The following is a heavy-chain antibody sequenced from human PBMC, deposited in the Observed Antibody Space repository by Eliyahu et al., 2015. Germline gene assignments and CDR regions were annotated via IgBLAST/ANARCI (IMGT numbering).Heavy chain of an antibody. V-gene: IGHV3-66*01. CDR2: IYSGGSA. CDR1: GXTVSSNY. J-gene: IGHJ4*02. CDR3: ARDYAHSSGWGFDY. D-gene: IGHD6-19*01. Sequence: EVQLVESGGGLVXPGGSLRLSXAASGXTVSSNYMSWVRQAPGKGLEWVSVIYSGGSAYYADSVKGRFTISRDNSKNTLYLQMNSLRAEDTAVYYCARDYAHSSGWGFDYWGQGTLVTVSS.